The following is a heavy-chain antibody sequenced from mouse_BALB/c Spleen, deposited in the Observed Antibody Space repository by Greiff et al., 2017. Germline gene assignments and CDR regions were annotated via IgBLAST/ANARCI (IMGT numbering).Heavy chain of an antibody. J-gene: IGHJ3*01. Sequence: VQLQQSGAELVKPGASVKLSCTASGFNIKDTYMHWVKQRPEQGLEWIGRIDPANGNTKYDPKFQGKATITADTSSNTAYLQLSSLTSEDTAVYYCAPTDGFAYWGQGTLVTVSA. CDR1: GFNIKDTY. D-gene: IGHD6-1*01. CDR2: IDPANGNT. CDR3: APTDGFAY. V-gene: IGHV14-3*02.